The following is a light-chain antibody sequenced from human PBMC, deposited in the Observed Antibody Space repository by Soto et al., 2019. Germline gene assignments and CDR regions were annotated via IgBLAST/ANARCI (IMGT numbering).Light chain of an antibody. V-gene: IGLV1-44*01. Sequence: QSVLTQPPSASGTPGQRVTISCSGSTSNIGSKTVSWYQQLPGSAPKVLIYNNNERPSGVPDRFSGSKSGTSASLAISGLQSEDEAAYYCATWDDSLPEVFGGGTKVTVL. J-gene: IGLJ2*01. CDR1: TSNIGSKT. CDR2: NNN. CDR3: ATWDDSLPEV.